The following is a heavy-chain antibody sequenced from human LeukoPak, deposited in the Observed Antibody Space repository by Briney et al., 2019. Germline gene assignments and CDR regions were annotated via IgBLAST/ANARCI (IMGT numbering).Heavy chain of an antibody. CDR1: GFTFSSYA. Sequence: GGSLRLSCAASGFTFSSYAMSWVRQAPGKGLEWVSAISGSGGSTFYADSVKGRFTISRDNSNTLYLQVNSLRAEDTAVYYCAKASAMIVVVGFDYWGQGTLVTVSS. V-gene: IGHV3-23*01. J-gene: IGHJ4*02. CDR2: ISGSGGST. CDR3: AKASAMIVVVGFDY. D-gene: IGHD3-22*01.